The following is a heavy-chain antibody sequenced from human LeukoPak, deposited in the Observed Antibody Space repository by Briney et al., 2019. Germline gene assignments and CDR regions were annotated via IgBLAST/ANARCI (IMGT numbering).Heavy chain of an antibody. CDR2: ISASGSLT. CDR1: GFTFNTYS. J-gene: IGHJ6*02. V-gene: IGHV3-21*05. Sequence: PGGSLRLSCAASGFTFNTYSMNWVRQAPGKGLEWISYISASGSLTYYADSVRGRFTVSRDNAKNSLYLQMNSLRAGDTAVYYCAKVLVDIAMVTGMDVWGQGTTVTVSS. D-gene: IGHD5-18*01. CDR3: AKVLVDIAMVTGMDV.